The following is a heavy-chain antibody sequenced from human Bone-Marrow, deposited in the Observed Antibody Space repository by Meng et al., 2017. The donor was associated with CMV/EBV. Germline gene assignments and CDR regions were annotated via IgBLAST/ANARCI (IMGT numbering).Heavy chain of an antibody. V-gene: IGHV4-39*07. Sequence: SSSYYWGWSRQPPGKGLEWIGSIYYSGSTYYNPSLKSRVTISVDTSKNQFSLKLSSVTAADTAVYYCAREGTIFGVVINSINWFDPWGQGTLVTVSS. CDR3: AREGTIFGVVINSINWFDP. CDR1: SSSYY. CDR2: IYYSGST. J-gene: IGHJ5*02. D-gene: IGHD3-3*01.